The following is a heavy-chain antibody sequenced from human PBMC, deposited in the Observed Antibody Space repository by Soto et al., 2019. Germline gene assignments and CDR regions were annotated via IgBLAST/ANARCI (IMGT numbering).Heavy chain of an antibody. CDR2: IYPGDSDT. CDR3: VTLQYDFWSGYNDDAFDI. V-gene: IGHV5-51*01. J-gene: IGHJ3*02. D-gene: IGHD3-3*01. Sequence: PGESLKISCKGSGYSFTSYWIGWVRQMPGKGLEWMGIIYPGDSDTRYSPSFQGQVTISADKSISTAYLQWSSLKASDTAMYYCVTLQYDFWSGYNDDAFDIWGQGTMVTVSS. CDR1: GYSFTSYW.